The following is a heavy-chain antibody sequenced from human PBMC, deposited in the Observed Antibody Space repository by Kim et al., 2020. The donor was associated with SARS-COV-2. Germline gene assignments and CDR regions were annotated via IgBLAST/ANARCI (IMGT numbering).Heavy chain of an antibody. D-gene: IGHD1-26*01. Sequence: SQTLSLTCAISGDSISSNSAAWNWIRQSPSRGLEWLLRTYYRSRWYNDYAISMKGRITINPDTSKNQFSLQMTSVTPEDTAVYFCARIVGGSVDYWGPGTLVTLSS. CDR2: TYYRSRWYN. CDR3: ARIVGGSVDY. J-gene: IGHJ4*02. CDR1: GDSISSNSAA. V-gene: IGHV6-1*01.